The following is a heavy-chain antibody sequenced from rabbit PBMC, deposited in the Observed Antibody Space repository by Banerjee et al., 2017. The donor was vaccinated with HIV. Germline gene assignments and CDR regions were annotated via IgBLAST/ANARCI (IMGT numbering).Heavy chain of an antibody. CDR1: GLSFSNKYV. V-gene: IGHV1S45*01. CDR3: AREYVDNNNDNFDL. Sequence: QEQLVESGGGLVKPEGSLTLTCTASGLSFSNKYVMCWVRQAPGKGLEWIGCIYTISGDTVYATWAKGRFTISKTSSTTVTLQMTSLTAADTATYFCAREYVDNNNDNFDLWGPGTLVTVS. CDR2: IYTISGDT. J-gene: IGHJ4*01.